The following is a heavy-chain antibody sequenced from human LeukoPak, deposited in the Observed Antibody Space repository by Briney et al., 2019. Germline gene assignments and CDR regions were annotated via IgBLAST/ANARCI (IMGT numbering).Heavy chain of an antibody. CDR1: GDSISSYS. V-gene: IGHV4-4*07. CDR2: MYSSGST. D-gene: IGHD4-11*01. J-gene: IGHJ4*02. Sequence: SETLSLTCTVSGDSISSYSWSWIRQPAGKGLEWIGRMYSSGSTNYNPSLKSRVTISVDTSKNQFSLKLSSVTAADTAVYLCARDHGYSSYEVVFDYWGQGTLVTVSS. CDR3: ARDHGYSSYEVVFDY.